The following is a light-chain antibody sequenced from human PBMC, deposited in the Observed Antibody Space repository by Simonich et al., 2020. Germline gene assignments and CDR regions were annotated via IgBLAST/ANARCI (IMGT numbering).Light chain of an antibody. Sequence: QSALTQPASVSGSPGQSITISCTGTSSDVGGYNYVSWYQQHPGKAPKLMIYDVSKRTSGFPIPFSCSKSGNTASLTISGLQAEDEADYYCSSYTSSSTYVVFGGGTKLTVL. V-gene: IGLV2-14*01. CDR2: DVS. CDR3: SSYTSSSTYVV. J-gene: IGLJ2*01. CDR1: SSDVGGYNY.